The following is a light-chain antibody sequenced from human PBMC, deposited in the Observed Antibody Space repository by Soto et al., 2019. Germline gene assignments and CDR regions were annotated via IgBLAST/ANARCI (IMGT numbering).Light chain of an antibody. Sequence: QSALTQPASVSGSPGQSFTISCPGTSSDGGSYNLVSWYQQHPGKAPQLMIYEGSKRPSGVSNRFSGSKSGNTASLTISGLQAEDEADYYCCSYAGSSPYVFGTGTKVTVL. CDR3: CSYAGSSPYV. V-gene: IGLV2-23*01. CDR2: EGS. J-gene: IGLJ1*01. CDR1: SSDGGSYNL.